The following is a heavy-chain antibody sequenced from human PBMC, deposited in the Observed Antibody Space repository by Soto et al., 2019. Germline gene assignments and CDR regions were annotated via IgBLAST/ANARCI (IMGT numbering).Heavy chain of an antibody. CDR3: ARSQSTGDWSASVAAYSYGLAV. CDR2: INPSGGYT. D-gene: IGHD3-3*01. CDR1: GYTFTSYY. Sequence: QEQLVQSGAELRKPGASVKVSCLTSGYTFTSYYVHWVRQAPGQGLEWMGIINPSGGYTTYAQKFLGRLTLTRDTSTSTVYMELSSLTSEDTAVYFCARSQSTGDWSASVAAYSYGLAVWGQGTTVTVAS. J-gene: IGHJ6*02. V-gene: IGHV1-46*01.